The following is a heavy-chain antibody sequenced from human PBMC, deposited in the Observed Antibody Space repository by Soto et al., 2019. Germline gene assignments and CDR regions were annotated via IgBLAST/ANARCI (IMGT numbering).Heavy chain of an antibody. J-gene: IGHJ4*02. CDR2: IYYSGST. Sequence: SETLSLTCTVSGDSISSSNYYWGWIRQPPGKGLEWIGGIYYSGSTYYNPSLKSRVTITADTSKNQFSLELTSVTATDTAVYYCARRFPNSSGWYFDYWGQGTLVTVSS. D-gene: IGHD6-19*01. CDR1: GDSISSSNYY. V-gene: IGHV4-39*01. CDR3: ARRFPNSSGWYFDY.